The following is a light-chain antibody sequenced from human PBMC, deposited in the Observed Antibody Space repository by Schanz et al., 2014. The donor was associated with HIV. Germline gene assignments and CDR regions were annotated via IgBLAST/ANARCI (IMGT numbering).Light chain of an antibody. V-gene: IGKV3D-15*01. CDR1: ESISSN. CDR2: GAS. J-gene: IGKJ4*01. Sequence: EIVLTQSPATLSMSPGEGATLSCRASESISSNLAWYQQRPGQAPRLLIYGASIRATGIPDRFSGSGSGTAFTLTISSLQSEDFAVYYCQQYNNWPPKITFGGGTKVEIK. CDR3: QQYNNWPPKIT.